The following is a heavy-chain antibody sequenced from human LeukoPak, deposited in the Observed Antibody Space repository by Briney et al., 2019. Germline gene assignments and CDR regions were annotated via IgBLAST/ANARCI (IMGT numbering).Heavy chain of an antibody. D-gene: IGHD4-17*01. V-gene: IGHV3-11*04. CDR1: GFTFSDYY. J-gene: IGHJ4*02. CDR3: ARERFYGDYFDY. CDR2: ISSSGSTI. Sequence: GGSLRLSCAASGFTFSDYYMSWIRQAPGKGLEWVSYISSSGSTIYYADAVKGRFTISRDNAKDSLSLQMNSLRAEDTAVYYCARERFYGDYFDYWGQGTLVIVSS.